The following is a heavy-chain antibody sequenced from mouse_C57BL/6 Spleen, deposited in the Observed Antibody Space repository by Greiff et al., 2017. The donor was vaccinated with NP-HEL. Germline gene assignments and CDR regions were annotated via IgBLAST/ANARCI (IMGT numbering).Heavy chain of an antibody. CDR1: GYAFGSYW. J-gene: IGHJ4*01. D-gene: IGHD2-5*01. CDR2: IYPGDGDT. Sequence: VQLQQSGAELVKPGASVKISCKASGYAFGSYWMNWVKQRPGKGLEWIGQIYPGDGDTNYNGKFKGKATLTADKSSSTAYMQLSSLTSEDSAVYFCAREGAYYSNPYAMDYWGQGTSVTVSS. CDR3: AREGAYYSNPYAMDY. V-gene: IGHV1-80*01.